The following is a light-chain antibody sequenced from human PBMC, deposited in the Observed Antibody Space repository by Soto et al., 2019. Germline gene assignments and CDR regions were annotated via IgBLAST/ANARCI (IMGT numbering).Light chain of an antibody. V-gene: IGLV2-14*01. Sequence: QSVLTQPASVSGSPGQSSTISCTGTSSDVGGYNYVSWYQQHPGKAPKLMIYDVSNWPSGVSNRFSGSKSGNTASLTISGLQAEDEADYYCSSYTSSSLWVFGGGTQLTVL. CDR2: DVS. CDR1: SSDVGGYNY. J-gene: IGLJ3*02. CDR3: SSYTSSSLWV.